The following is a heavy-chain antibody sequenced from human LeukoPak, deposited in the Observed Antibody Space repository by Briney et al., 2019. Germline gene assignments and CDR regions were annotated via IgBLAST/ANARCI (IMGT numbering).Heavy chain of an antibody. Sequence: GGSLRLSCAASGLTVNSKYMSWIRQAPGTGLEGVSVFYSGGGTYYADSVRGGGTVSTDMSKNRRYLQLNSLRADETAVYYCAQSTTAPYCGGDGCRPTLPPFASWGQGTLVTVPS. J-gene: IGHJ5*01. CDR1: GLTVNSKY. D-gene: IGHD2-21*01. V-gene: IGHV3-53*01. CDR3: AQSTTAPYCGGDGCRPTLPPFAS. CDR2: FYSGGGT.